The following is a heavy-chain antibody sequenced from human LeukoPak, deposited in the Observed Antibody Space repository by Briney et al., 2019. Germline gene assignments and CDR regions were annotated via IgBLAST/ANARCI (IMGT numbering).Heavy chain of an antibody. CDR1: GFTFSHYW. D-gene: IGHD3-16*01. J-gene: IGHJ4*02. CDR3: ARRRTIGDYDY. CDR2: ISYDGSSA. V-gene: IGHV3-74*01. Sequence: GGSLRLSCAASGFTFSHYWMHWVRQAPGKGLMWAARISYDGSSADHADSVKGRFTISRDNAKNTLYLQMNSLRVEDTGVYYCARRRTIGDYDYWGQGTLSPSPQ.